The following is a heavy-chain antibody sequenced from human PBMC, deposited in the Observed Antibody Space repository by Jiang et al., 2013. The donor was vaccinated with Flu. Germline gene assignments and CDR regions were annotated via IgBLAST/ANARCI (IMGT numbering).Heavy chain of an antibody. CDR3: ARAVVTASWYFDL. J-gene: IGHJ2*01. CDR2: IHYSGTT. V-gene: IGHV4-59*01. Sequence: ETLSLTCTVSGDSISDYFWNWIRQPPGKGLEWIGYIHYSGTTNYNPSLKSRVGISVDTSKTHFSLKLTSVTAADTAIYYCARAVVTASWYFDLWGRGTLVTVSS. CDR1: GDSISDYF. D-gene: IGHD2-21*02.